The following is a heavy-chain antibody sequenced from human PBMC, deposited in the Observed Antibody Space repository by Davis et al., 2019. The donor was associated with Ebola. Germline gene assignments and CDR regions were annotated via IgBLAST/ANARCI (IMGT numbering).Heavy chain of an antibody. J-gene: IGHJ4*02. CDR2: ISGSGGST. CDR3: AKEEFYYDSSGYSFSFDY. V-gene: IGHV3-23*01. CDR1: GFAFSNFA. D-gene: IGHD3-22*01. Sequence: GESLKISCAASGFAFSNFAMSWVRQAPGKGLEWVSAISGSGGSTYYADSVKGRFTISRDNSKNTLYLQMNSLRAEDTAVYYCAKEEFYYDSSGYSFSFDYWGQGTLVTVSS.